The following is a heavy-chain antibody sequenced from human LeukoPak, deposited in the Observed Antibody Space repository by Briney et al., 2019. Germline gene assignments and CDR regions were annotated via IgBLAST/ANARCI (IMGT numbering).Heavy chain of an antibody. CDR3: ARGRRSGGSRYSDY. CDR1: GYTFTGYY. D-gene: IGHD2-15*01. V-gene: IGHV1-2*06. J-gene: IGHJ4*02. CDR2: INPNSGGT. Sequence: GASVKVSCKASGYTFTGYYMHWVRQAPGQGLEWMGRINPNSGGTNYAQKFQGRVTMTRDTSISTAYMELSRLRSDDTAVYYCARGRRSGGSRYSDYWGQGALVTVSS.